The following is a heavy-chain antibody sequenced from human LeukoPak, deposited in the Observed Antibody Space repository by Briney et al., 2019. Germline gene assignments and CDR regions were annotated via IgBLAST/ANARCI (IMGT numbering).Heavy chain of an antibody. Sequence: PSETLSLTCTVSGGSISSYYWSWIRQPPGKGLEWIGYIYYSGSTNYNPSLKSRVTISVDTSKNQFSLKLSSVTAADTAVYYCARTGGSYHTFDYWGQGTLVTVSS. CDR2: IYYSGST. D-gene: IGHD1-26*01. J-gene: IGHJ4*02. CDR3: ARTGGSYHTFDY. CDR1: GGSISSYY. V-gene: IGHV4-59*12.